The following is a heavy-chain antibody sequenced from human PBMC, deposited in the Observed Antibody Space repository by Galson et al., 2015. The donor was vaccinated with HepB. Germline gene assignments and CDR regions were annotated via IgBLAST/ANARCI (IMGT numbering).Heavy chain of an antibody. V-gene: IGHV3-30*04. Sequence: SLRLSCAASGFTFSSYAMHWVRQAPGKGLEWVAVISYDGSNKYYADSVKGRFTISRDNSKNTLYLQMNSLRAEDTAVYYCARDPTRRDSSVDHWGQGTLVTVSS. J-gene: IGHJ4*02. CDR3: ARDPTRRDSSVDH. CDR1: GFTFSSYA. CDR2: ISYDGSNK. D-gene: IGHD3-22*01.